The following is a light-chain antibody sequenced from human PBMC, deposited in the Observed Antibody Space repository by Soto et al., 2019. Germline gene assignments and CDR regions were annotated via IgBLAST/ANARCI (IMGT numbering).Light chain of an antibody. Sequence: DIVMTQSPLSLPVTPGEPASISCRSSQSLLHSNGYNYLDWYLRKSGQSPQLLIYLGSTRASGVPDRFNGSGSGTDFTLKIRRVEAEDVGVYYCMQPLHTPWTFGQGTKVDIK. CDR2: LGS. J-gene: IGKJ1*01. CDR3: MQPLHTPWT. CDR1: QSLLHSNGYNY. V-gene: IGKV2-28*01.